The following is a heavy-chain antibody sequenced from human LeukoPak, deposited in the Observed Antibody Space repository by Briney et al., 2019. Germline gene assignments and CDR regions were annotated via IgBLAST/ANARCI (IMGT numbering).Heavy chain of an antibody. Sequence: GASVKVSCKASGYTFTDYFVQWFRQAPGQGRQWLALIYPKTGETGYAQKFQDRVTVTRDTSISTTYMEVRRLRYDDTAVYYCSREAYCDSTSCHQDLWGQGTLVSVSS. J-gene: IGHJ5*02. CDR3: SREAYCDSTSCHQDL. V-gene: IGHV1-2*02. D-gene: IGHD2-2*01. CDR2: IYPKTGET. CDR1: GYTFTDYF.